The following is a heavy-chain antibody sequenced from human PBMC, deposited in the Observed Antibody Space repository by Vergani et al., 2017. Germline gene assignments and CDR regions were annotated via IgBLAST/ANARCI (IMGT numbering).Heavy chain of an antibody. CDR3: ASLRLGESRVDY. Sequence: QVQLQESGPGLVKPSETLSLTCTVSGGSISSYYWSWIRQPAGTGLEWSGRIYTSGSTNYNPSLKSRVTMSVDTTKNQFSLKMSSVTAADTAVYYCASLRLGESRVDYWGQGTLVTVSS. V-gene: IGHV4-4*07. D-gene: IGHD3-16*01. CDR2: IYTSGST. CDR1: GGSISSYY. J-gene: IGHJ4*02.